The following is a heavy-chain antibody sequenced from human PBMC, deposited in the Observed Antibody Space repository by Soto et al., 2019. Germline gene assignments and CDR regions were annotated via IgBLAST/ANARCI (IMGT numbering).Heavy chain of an antibody. J-gene: IGHJ3*02. CDR2: ISAGDGNT. CDR1: GYTFTSYA. Sequence: GASVKVSRKASGYTFTSYAVHWVSHAPGQRLEWMGWISAGDGNTKYSQNFQGRVNITGVTSASTAYMELSRLRSEDTAVYYCTRDRYCSSISCYGDAFDIWGQGTMVTVSS. CDR3: TRDRYCSSISCYGDAFDI. D-gene: IGHD2-2*01. V-gene: IGHV1-3*01.